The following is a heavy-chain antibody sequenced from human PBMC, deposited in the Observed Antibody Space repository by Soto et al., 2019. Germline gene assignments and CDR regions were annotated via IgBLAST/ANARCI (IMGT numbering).Heavy chain of an antibody. J-gene: IGHJ2*01. CDR2: IYYSGST. V-gene: IGHV4-59*01. CDR1: GVSITSYY. CDR3: ARMGLVGPYWYFDL. D-gene: IGHD1-26*01. Sequence: PSETLSLTCTVSGVSITSYYWSWIRQPPGKGLEWLGYIYYSGSTNYNPSLKSRVTISVDTSKHQFSLKLSSVTAADTAVYYCARMGLVGPYWYFDLWGRGTRVT.